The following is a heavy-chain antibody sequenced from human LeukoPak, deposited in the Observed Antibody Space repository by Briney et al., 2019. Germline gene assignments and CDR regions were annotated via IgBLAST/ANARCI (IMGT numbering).Heavy chain of an antibody. D-gene: IGHD3-3*01. CDR3: AKDPVVDDFWSGYYPRSFDY. Sequence: GGSLRLSCAASGFTFSSYAMSWVRQAPGKGLEWVSAISGSGGSTYCADSVKGRFTISRDNSKNTLYLQMNSLRAEDTAVYYCAKDPVVDDFWSGYYPRSFDYWGQGTLVTVSS. J-gene: IGHJ4*02. CDR1: GFTFSSYA. CDR2: ISGSGGST. V-gene: IGHV3-23*01.